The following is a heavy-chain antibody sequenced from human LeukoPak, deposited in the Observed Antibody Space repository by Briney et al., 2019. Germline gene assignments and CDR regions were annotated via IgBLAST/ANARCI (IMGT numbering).Heavy chain of an antibody. CDR3: AKTRGYSSSWYDY. Sequence: GGSLRLSCAASGFTFSSYAMSWVRQAPGKGLEWVSGISGNGGSTYYADSVKGRFTISRDNSKNTLYLQMNSLRAEDTAVYYCAKTRGYSSSWYDYWGQGTLVIVPS. CDR1: GFTFSSYA. D-gene: IGHD6-13*01. J-gene: IGHJ4*02. CDR2: ISGNGGST. V-gene: IGHV3-23*01.